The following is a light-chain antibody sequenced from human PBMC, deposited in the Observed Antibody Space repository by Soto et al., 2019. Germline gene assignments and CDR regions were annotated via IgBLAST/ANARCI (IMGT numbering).Light chain of an antibody. CDR3: CSYAGTYMV. CDR1: SSDVGGYDY. Sequence: QSALTQPRSVSGSPGQSVTISCTGTSSDVGGYDYVSWYQQHPGKAPKLMIYDVSERPSGVPDRFSGSKSGNTASLTISGLQAADEAHYYCCSYAGTYMVFGGGTKLTVL. CDR2: DVS. V-gene: IGLV2-11*01. J-gene: IGLJ2*01.